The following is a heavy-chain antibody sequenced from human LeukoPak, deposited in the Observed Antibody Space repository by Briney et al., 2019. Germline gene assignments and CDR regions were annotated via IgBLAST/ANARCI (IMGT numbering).Heavy chain of an antibody. CDR2: IIPIFGTA. J-gene: IGHJ5*02. D-gene: IGHD6-13*01. Sequence: GASVKVSCKASGGTFSSYAISWVRQAPGQGLEWMGGIIPIFGTANYAQKFQGRVTITADESTSTAYMELSSLRSEDTAVYYCARASDSSGRGSSWPSFDPWGQGTLVTVSS. CDR1: GGTFSSYA. CDR3: ARASDSSGRGSSWPSFDP. V-gene: IGHV1-69*13.